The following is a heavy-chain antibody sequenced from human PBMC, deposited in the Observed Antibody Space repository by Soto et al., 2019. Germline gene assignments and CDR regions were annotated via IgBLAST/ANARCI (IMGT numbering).Heavy chain of an antibody. Sequence: ASVKVSCKASGYTFTSYDINWVRQATGQGLEWMGWMNPNSGNTGYAQKFQGRVTMTRNTSISTAYMELSSLRSEDTAVYYCARGDTFYVFWSGYYTGYYYYGMDVGGKGTRVTVPS. V-gene: IGHV1-8*01. CDR3: ARGDTFYVFWSGYYTGYYYYGMDV. D-gene: IGHD3-3*01. CDR1: GYTFTSYD. CDR2: MNPNSGNT. J-gene: IGHJ6*04.